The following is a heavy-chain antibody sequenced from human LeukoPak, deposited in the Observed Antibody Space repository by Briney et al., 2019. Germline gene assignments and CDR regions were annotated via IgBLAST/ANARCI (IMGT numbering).Heavy chain of an antibody. Sequence: SETLSLTCTVSGGSISSSSYYWGWIRQPPGKGLEWIGYIYYSGSTNYNPSLKSRVTISVDTSKNQFSLKLSSVTAADTAVYYCARIPAYCGGDCYAFDIWGQGTMVTVSS. CDR1: GGSISSSSYY. CDR3: ARIPAYCGGDCYAFDI. V-gene: IGHV4-61*05. D-gene: IGHD2-21*02. J-gene: IGHJ3*02. CDR2: IYYSGST.